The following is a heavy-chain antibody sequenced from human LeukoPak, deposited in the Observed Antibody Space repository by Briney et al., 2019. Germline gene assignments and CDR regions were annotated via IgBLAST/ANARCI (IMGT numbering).Heavy chain of an antibody. J-gene: IGHJ4*02. CDR2: ISSSGSTI. D-gene: IGHD7-27*01. CDR3: ASNWGYFDY. V-gene: IGHV3-48*03. CDR1: GFTFSSYE. Sequence: GGSLRLSCAASGFTFSSYEMNWVRQAPGKGLEWVSYISSSGSTIYYADSVKGRLTISRDNAKNSLYLQMNSLRAEDTAVYYCASNWGYFDYWGQGTLVTVSS.